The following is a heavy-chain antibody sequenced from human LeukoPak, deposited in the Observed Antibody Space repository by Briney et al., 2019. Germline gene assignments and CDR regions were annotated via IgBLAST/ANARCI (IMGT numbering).Heavy chain of an antibody. Sequence: SQTLSLTCAISEDSLSSNSAAWHWIRQSPSRGLEWLGRTYYKSQWHHEYAPSVESRITITPDTAKNQFSLQMSSVTPEDTAVYYCTRVRYSNLFYFYHMDVWSKGTTVTV. J-gene: IGHJ6*03. CDR3: TRVRYSNLFYFYHMDV. CDR1: EDSLSSNSAA. V-gene: IGHV6-1*01. CDR2: TYYKSQWHH. D-gene: IGHD6-13*01.